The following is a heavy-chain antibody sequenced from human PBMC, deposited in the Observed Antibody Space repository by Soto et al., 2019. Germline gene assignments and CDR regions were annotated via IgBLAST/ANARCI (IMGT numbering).Heavy chain of an antibody. J-gene: IGHJ5*02. Sequence: QVQLQESGPGLVKPSQTLSLTCTVSGGSISSGGYYWSWIRQHPGKGLEWIGYIYHSGTTDYNPSLTSRVSISLDTSKNQFCLKLTSVTAADTAVYYCARVRGNKRVGCFDPWGQGTLVTVSS. D-gene: IGHD1-26*01. CDR2: IYHSGTT. V-gene: IGHV4-31*03. CDR3: ARVRGNKRVGCFDP. CDR1: GGSISSGGYY.